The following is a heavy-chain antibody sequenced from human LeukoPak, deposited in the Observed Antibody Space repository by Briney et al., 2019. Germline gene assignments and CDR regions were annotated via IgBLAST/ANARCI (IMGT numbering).Heavy chain of an antibody. CDR2: IYYSGST. CDR1: GGSISSYY. J-gene: IGHJ4*02. V-gene: IGHV4-59*01. CDR3: ARDRGYYYDSSGYLDY. Sequence: PSETLSLTCTVSGGSISSYYWSWIRQPPGKGLKWIGHIYYSGSTNYNPSLKSQVTISVDTSKNQFSLKLSSVTAADTAVYYCARDRGYYYDSSGYLDYWGQGTLVTVSS. D-gene: IGHD3-22*01.